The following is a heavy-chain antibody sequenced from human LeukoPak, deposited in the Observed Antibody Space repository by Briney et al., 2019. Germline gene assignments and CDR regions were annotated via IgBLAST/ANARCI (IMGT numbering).Heavy chain of an antibody. CDR2: ISGSGGST. CDR3: AKDTHGYPGGIDY. D-gene: IGHD3-22*01. V-gene: IGHV3-23*01. Sequence: GGSLRLSCAASGFTFSSYAMSWVRQAPGKGLEWVSAISGSGGSTYYADSGKGRFTISRDNSKNTLYLQMNSLRAEDTAVYYCAKDTHGYPGGIDYWGQGTLVTVSS. J-gene: IGHJ4*02. CDR1: GFTFSSYA.